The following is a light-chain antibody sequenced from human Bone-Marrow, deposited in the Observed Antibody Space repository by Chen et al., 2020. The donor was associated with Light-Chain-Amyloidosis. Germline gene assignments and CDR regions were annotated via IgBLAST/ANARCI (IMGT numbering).Light chain of an antibody. V-gene: IGLV3-21*02. J-gene: IGLJ3*02. CDR3: QVWDRSSDRPV. Sequence: YVLTQPSSVSVAPGQTATIACGGNNIGSTSVHWYQQTPGQAPLLVVYDDSYRPSGIPERLSGSNSGHTATLTISRVEAGDEADYYCQVWDRSSDRPVFGGGTRLTV. CDR1: NIGSTS. CDR2: DDS.